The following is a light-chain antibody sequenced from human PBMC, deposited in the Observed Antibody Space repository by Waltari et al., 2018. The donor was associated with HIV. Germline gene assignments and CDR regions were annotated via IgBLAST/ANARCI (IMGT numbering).Light chain of an antibody. J-gene: IGLJ3*02. V-gene: IGLV1-47*01. CDR1: SSNIGSNY. CDR3: AAWDDSLSAPV. CDR2: RNN. Sequence: PGQRVTISCSGSSSNIGSNYVYWYQQLPGTTPKLLIYRNNQRPSGVPDRFSGSKSGTSTSLAISGLRSEDEADYYCAAWDDSLSAPVFGGGTKLTVL.